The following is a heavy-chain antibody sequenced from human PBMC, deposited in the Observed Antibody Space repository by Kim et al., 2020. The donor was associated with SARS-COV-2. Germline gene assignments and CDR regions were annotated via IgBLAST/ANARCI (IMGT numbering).Heavy chain of an antibody. J-gene: IGHJ4*02. CDR3: LLIYYYDSSGYYSDC. V-gene: IGHV1-69*13. Sequence: SVKVSCKASGGTFSSYAISWVRQAPGQGLEWMGGIIPIFGTTNYAQKFQGRVTITADESTSTAYMELSSLRSEDTAVYYCLLIYYYDSSGYYSDCWGQGTLVTVSS. CDR2: IIPIFGTT. D-gene: IGHD3-22*01. CDR1: GGTFSSYA.